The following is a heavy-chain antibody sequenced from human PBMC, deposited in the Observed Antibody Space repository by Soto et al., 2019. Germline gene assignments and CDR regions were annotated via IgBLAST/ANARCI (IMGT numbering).Heavy chain of an antibody. J-gene: IGHJ5*02. CDR1: RGTFSSYA. CDR3: ARGRSSREENWFDP. CDR2: IIPIFGTA. Sequence: SVKVSCKASRGTFSSYAISWVRQAPGQGLEWMGGIIPIFGTANYAQKFQGRVTITADESTSTAYMELSSLRSEDTAVYYCARGRSSREENWFDPWGQGTLVTVSS. V-gene: IGHV1-69*13. D-gene: IGHD6-13*01.